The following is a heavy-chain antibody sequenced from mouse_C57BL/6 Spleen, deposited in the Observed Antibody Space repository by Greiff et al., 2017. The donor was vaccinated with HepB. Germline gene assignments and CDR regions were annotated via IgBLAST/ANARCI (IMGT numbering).Heavy chain of an antibody. J-gene: IGHJ4*01. Sequence: VKLQESGAELVKPGASVKISCKASGYAFSSYWMNWVKQRPGKGLEWIGQIYPGDGDTNYNGKFKGKATLTADKSSSTAYMQLSSLTSEDSAVYFCARSLYYDYDGPIYYAMDYWGQGTSVTVSS. CDR3: ARSLYYDYDGPIYYAMDY. CDR1: GYAFSSYW. CDR2: IYPGDGDT. D-gene: IGHD2-4*01. V-gene: IGHV1-80*01.